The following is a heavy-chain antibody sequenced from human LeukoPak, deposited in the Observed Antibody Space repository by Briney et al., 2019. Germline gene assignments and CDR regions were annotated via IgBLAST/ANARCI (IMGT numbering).Heavy chain of an antibody. J-gene: IGHJ4*02. CDR1: GFTFSSYW. CDR3: ARDKYYYGSGSSWSADY. D-gene: IGHD3-10*01. Sequence: GGSLRLSCAASGFTFSSYWMSWVRQAPGKGLEWVANIKQDGSEKYYVDSVKGRFTISRDNAKNTLYLQMNSLRAEDTAVYYCARDKYYYGSGSSWSADYWGQGTLVTVSS. V-gene: IGHV3-7*01. CDR2: IKQDGSEK.